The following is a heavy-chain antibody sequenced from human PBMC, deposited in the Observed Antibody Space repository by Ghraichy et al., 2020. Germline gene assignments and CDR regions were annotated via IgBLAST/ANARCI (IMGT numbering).Heavy chain of an antibody. CDR2: INHSGST. CDR1: GGSFSGYY. CDR3: ARGLHGVYYYYYGMDV. D-gene: IGHD3-10*01. J-gene: IGHJ6*02. Sequence: SETLSLTCAVYGGSFSGYYWSWIRQPPGKGLEWIGEINHSGSTNYNPSLKSRVTISVDTSKNQFSLKLSSVTAADTAVYYCARGLHGVYYYYYGMDVWGQGTTVTVSS. V-gene: IGHV4-34*01.